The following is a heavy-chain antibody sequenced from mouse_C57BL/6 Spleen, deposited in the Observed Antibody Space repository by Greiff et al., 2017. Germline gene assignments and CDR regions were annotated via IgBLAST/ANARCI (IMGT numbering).Heavy chain of an antibody. D-gene: IGHD2-4*01. CDR3: ARCDYEVHYAMDY. CDR2: IYPGDGDT. V-gene: IGHV1-82*01. J-gene: IGHJ4*01. Sequence: VQRVESGPELVKPGASVKISCKASGYAFSSSWMNWVKQRPGQGLEWIGRIYPGDGDTNYNGKFKGKATLTADKSSSTAYMQLSSLTSEDSAFYFWARCDYEVHYAMDYWGQGTSGTVAS. CDR1: GYAFSSSW.